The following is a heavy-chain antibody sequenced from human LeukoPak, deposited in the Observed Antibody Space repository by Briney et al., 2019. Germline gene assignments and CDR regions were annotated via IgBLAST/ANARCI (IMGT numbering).Heavy chain of an antibody. J-gene: IGHJ4*02. CDR2: INHSGST. Sequence: SETLSLTCAVYGGSFSGYYWSWIRQPPGKGLEWIGEINHSGSTNYNPSLKSRVTISVDTSKNQFSLKLSSVTAADTAVYYCARAPGYVWGSYRHFDYWGQGTLVTVSS. D-gene: IGHD3-16*02. CDR3: ARAPGYVWGSYRHFDY. CDR1: GGSFSGYY. V-gene: IGHV4-34*01.